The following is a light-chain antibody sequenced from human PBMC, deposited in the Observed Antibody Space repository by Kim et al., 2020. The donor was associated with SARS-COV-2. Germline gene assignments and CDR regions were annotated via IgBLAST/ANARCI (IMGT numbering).Light chain of an antibody. Sequence: EIVLTQSPGTLSLSPGERATLSCRASQSVSSSYLAWYQQKPGLAPRLLIYGASSRATGIPDRFSGSGSGTDFTLTISRLEPKDFAVYYCHQYGSSPSTFGQGTKLEI. J-gene: IGKJ2*02. CDR1: QSVSSSY. V-gene: IGKV3-20*01. CDR3: HQYGSSPST. CDR2: GAS.